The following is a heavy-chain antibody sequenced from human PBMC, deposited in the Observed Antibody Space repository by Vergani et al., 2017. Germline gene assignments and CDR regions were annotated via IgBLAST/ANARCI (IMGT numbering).Heavy chain of an antibody. Sequence: QVQLVQSGAEVKKPGASVKVSCKASGGTFSSYAISWVRQAPGQGLEWMGGIIPIFGTANYAQKFQGRVTITADESTSTAYMELSSLRSEDTAVYYCARPTMVRGVHSEYFQHWGQGTLVTVSS. CDR2: IIPIFGTA. CDR1: GGTFSSYA. CDR3: ARPTMVRGVHSEYFQH. V-gene: IGHV1-69*01. J-gene: IGHJ1*01. D-gene: IGHD3-10*01.